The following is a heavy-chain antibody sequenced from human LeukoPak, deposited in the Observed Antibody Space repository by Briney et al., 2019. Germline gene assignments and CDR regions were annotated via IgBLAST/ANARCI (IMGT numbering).Heavy chain of an antibody. J-gene: IGHJ4*02. V-gene: IGHV3-23*01. CDR2: LTAGGERT. D-gene: IGHD5-18*01. CDR3: AKDLGYSYGCSDY. CDR1: GFTFSSYA. Sequence: GGSLRLSCAASGFTFSSYAMSWVRQAPGKGLEWVSSLTAGGERTFYADSVKGRFTISRHNSKDTLYLQINSLRAEDTAVYYCAKDLGYSYGCSDYWGQGTLVTVSS.